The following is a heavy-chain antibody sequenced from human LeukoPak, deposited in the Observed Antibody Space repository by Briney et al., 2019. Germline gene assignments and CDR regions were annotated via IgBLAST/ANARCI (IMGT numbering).Heavy chain of an antibody. CDR3: AKDYYDSSGYYQGVGYYFDY. Sequence: GGSLRLSCAASGFTFSSYAMHWVRQAPGKGLEWVAVISYDGSNKYYADSVKGRFTISRDNSKNTLYLQMNSLRAEDTAVYYCAKDYYDSSGYYQGVGYYFDYWGQGTLVTVSS. CDR2: ISYDGSNK. J-gene: IGHJ4*02. V-gene: IGHV3-30-3*01. CDR1: GFTFSSYA. D-gene: IGHD3-22*01.